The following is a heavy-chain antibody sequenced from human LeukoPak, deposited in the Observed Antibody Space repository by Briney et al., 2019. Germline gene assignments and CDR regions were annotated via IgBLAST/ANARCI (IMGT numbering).Heavy chain of an antibody. V-gene: IGHV1-18*01. J-gene: IGHJ6*03. D-gene: IGHD3-10*01. Sequence: GASVKVSCKASGYTFTSYGISWVRQAPGQGLEWMGWISAYNGNTNYAQKLQGRVTMTTDTSTSTAYMELRSLRSDDTAVYYCARVNRGVIEDYYYYYYMDVWGKGTTVTVSS. CDR3: ARVNRGVIEDYYYYYYMDV. CDR1: GYTFTSYG. CDR2: ISAYNGNT.